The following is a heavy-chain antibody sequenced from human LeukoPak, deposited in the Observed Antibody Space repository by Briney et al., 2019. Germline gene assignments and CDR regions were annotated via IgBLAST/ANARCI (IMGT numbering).Heavy chain of an antibody. D-gene: IGHD3-10*01. CDR3: ARGPYASGY. V-gene: IGHV1-18*01. CDR1: GYTFTSYG. J-gene: IGHJ4*02. CDR2: ISTYNGNT. Sequence: ASVTVSCKASGYTFTSYGISWVRQAPGQGLEWMGWISTYNGNTNYAQKFQGRVTMTTDTSTNTAYLDLRSLRSDDTAVYYCARGPYASGYWGQGTLVTVSS.